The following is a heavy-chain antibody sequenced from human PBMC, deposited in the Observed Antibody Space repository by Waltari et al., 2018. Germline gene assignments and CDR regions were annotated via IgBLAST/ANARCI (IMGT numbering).Heavy chain of an antibody. CDR3: AKGSLNWGKWYFDL. CDR2: IRGGGGSS. CDR1: GFTFSSYA. D-gene: IGHD7-27*01. Sequence: EVQLLESGGGLVQPGESLRLSCAASGFTFSSYAMSWVRQAPGKGLEWVSGIRGGGGSSNYADAVKGRFTIARDTSKNVLYVQMNILRADDTAVYYCAKGSLNWGKWYFDLWGRGTLVTVSS. V-gene: IGHV3-23*01. J-gene: IGHJ2*01.